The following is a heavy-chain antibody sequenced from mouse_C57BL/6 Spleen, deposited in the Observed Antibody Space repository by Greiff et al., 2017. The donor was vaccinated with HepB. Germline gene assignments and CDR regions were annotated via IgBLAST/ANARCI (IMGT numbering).Heavy chain of an antibody. V-gene: IGHV1-76*01. CDR2: IYPGSGNT. CDR3: ARGSHYYGSSYDYAMDY. CDR1: GYTFTDYY. Sequence: VQLQQSGAELVRPGASVKLSCKASGYTFTDYYINWVKQRPGQGLEWIARIYPGSGNTYYNEKFKGKATLTAEKSSSTAYMQLSSLTSEDSAVYFCARGSHYYGSSYDYAMDYWGQGTSVTVSS. D-gene: IGHD1-1*01. J-gene: IGHJ4*01.